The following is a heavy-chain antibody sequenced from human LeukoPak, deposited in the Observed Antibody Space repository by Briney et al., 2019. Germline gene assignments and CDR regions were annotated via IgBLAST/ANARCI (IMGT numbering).Heavy chain of an antibody. CDR2: FDPEDGET. CDR1: GYTLTELS. V-gene: IGHV1-24*01. D-gene: IGHD3-22*01. CDR3: ATHGYDSSGYPRYYFDY. Sequence: ASVKVSCEVSGYTLTELSMHWVRQAPGKGLEWMGGFDPEDGETIYAQKFQGRVTMTEDTSTDTAYMELSSLRSEDTAVYYCATHGYDSSGYPRYYFDYWGQGTLVTVSS. J-gene: IGHJ4*02.